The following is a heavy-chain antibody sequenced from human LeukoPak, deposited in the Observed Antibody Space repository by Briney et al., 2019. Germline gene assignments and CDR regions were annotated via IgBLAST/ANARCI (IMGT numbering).Heavy chain of an antibody. V-gene: IGHV4-4*07. D-gene: IGHD3-3*01. Sequence: SSETLSLTCTVSGGSISSDYWSWIRQPAGKGLEWIGRIYTSGSTNYNPSLKSRVTMSVDTSKNQFSLKLSSVTAADTAVYYCAREVYDFWSGYYYYYYMDVWGKGTTVTVSS. CDR2: IYTSGST. CDR1: GGSISSDY. CDR3: AREVYDFWSGYYYYYYMDV. J-gene: IGHJ6*03.